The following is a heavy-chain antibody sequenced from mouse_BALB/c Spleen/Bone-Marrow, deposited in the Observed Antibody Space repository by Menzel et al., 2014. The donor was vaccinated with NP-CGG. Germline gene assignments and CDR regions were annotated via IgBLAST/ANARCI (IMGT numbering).Heavy chain of an antibody. CDR2: IFPVNADT. Sequence: VQLQQSGAELVRPGSSVKISCKASGYVFTDYWMNWLRQRPGQGLEWIGQIFPVNADTNYKANFKDKVTLTADKSSTTAYMQLNSLTSEDSAVYFCARFATGSFVYWGQGTLVTVSA. CDR3: ARFATGSFVY. J-gene: IGHJ3*01. V-gene: IGHV1-80*01. D-gene: IGHD1-1*01. CDR1: GYVFTDYW.